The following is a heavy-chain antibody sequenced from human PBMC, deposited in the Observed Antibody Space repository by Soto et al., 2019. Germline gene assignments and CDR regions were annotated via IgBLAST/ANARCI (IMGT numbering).Heavy chain of an antibody. Sequence: GGSLRLSCAASGLTFSSYGMSWVRQAPGKGLEWVSAISGSGGSTYYADSVKGRFTISRDNSKNTLYLQMNSLRAEDTAVYYCAKVKEVGAITLFDYWGQGTLVTVSS. CDR1: GLTFSSYG. CDR2: ISGSGGST. CDR3: AKVKEVGAITLFDY. V-gene: IGHV3-23*01. D-gene: IGHD1-26*01. J-gene: IGHJ4*02.